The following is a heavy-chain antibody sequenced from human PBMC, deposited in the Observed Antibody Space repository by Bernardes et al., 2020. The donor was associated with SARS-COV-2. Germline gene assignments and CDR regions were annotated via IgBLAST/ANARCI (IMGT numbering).Heavy chain of an antibody. D-gene: IGHD6-13*01. CDR3: AKGSPQYSTAWYTENFFDH. CDR2: ISGGGAST. J-gene: IGHJ4*02. V-gene: IGHV3-23*01. Sequence: GGSLRLSCAASGFTFSTYGMTWVRQAPGKGLAWVSGISGGGASTYYGDSVKGRFTISRDNSKNMLYLQMNSLTAEDTAMYYCAKGSPQYSTAWYTENFFDHWGQGSLVTVSS. CDR1: GFTFSTYG.